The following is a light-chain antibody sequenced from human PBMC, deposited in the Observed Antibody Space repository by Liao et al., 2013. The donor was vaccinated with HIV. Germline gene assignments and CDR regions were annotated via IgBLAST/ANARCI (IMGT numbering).Light chain of an antibody. Sequence: SYELTQPPSVSVSPGQTASITCSGDNLGDKYACWYQQKPGQSPVLVIYQDSKRPSGIPERFSGSNSGNTATLTISGTQAMDEADYYCQMWDNSIDGGVFGTGTKVTVL. CDR3: QMWDNSIDGGV. J-gene: IGLJ1*01. CDR2: QDS. CDR1: NLGDKY. V-gene: IGLV3-1*01.